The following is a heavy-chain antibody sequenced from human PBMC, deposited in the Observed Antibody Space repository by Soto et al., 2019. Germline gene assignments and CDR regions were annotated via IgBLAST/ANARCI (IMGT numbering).Heavy chain of an antibody. J-gene: IGHJ6*02. D-gene: IGHD3-9*01. Sequence: QVQLVQSGAEVKKTGASVKVSCKASGYHLTSYGISWVRQAPGQGLEWMGWISAYNGDTNYAQKFQGRGTLTTDTSTSTAYMELRSLRSDETAVYYCATTTGYSYYYYGMGVWGQGTTVTVSS. CDR2: ISAYNGDT. CDR3: ATTTGYSYYYYGMGV. CDR1: GYHLTSYG. V-gene: IGHV1-18*01.